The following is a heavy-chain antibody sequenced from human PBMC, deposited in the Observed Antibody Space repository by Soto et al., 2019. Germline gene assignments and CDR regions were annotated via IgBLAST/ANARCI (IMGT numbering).Heavy chain of an antibody. J-gene: IGHJ4*02. CDR3: ARDASVYSSSWYYFDY. D-gene: IGHD6-13*01. Sequence: ASVKVSCKASGYTFTSYAMHWVRQAPGQRIEWMGWINAGNGNTKYSQKFQGRVTITRDTSASTAYMELSSLRSEDTAVYYCARDASVYSSSWYYFDYWGQGTLVTVSS. V-gene: IGHV1-3*01. CDR2: INAGNGNT. CDR1: GYTFTSYA.